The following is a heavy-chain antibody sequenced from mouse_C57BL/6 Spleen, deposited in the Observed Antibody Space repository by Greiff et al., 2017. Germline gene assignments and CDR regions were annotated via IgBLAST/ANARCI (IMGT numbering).Heavy chain of an antibody. CDR1: GYTFTEYT. V-gene: IGHV1-62-2*01. J-gene: IGHJ3*01. D-gene: IGHD2-5*01. CDR2: FYPGSGSI. CDR3: ARHEDYSNYLAY. Sequence: VQRVESGAELVKPGASVKLSCKASGYTFTEYTIHWVKQRSGQGLEWIGWFYPGSGSIKYNEKFKDKATLTADKSSSTVYMELSRLTSEDSAVYFCARHEDYSNYLAYWGQGTLVTVSA.